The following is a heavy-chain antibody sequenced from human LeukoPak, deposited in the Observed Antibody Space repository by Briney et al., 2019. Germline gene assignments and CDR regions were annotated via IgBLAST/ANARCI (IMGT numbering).Heavy chain of an antibody. CDR1: GYTFTGYY. V-gene: IGHV1-2*02. Sequence: ASVKVSCKASGYTFTGYYMHWVRQAPGQGLEWMGWINPNSGGTNYAQKFQGRVTMTRDTSISTAYMELSRLRSDDTAVYYCARKTDSRSSLFDYWGQGTLVTVSS. CDR2: INPNSGGT. D-gene: IGHD6-6*01. J-gene: IGHJ4*02. CDR3: ARKTDSRSSLFDY.